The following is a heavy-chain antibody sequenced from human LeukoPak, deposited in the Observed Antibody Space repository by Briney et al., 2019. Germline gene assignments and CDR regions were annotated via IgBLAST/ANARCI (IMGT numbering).Heavy chain of an antibody. D-gene: IGHD6-6*01. V-gene: IGHV3-9*01. CDR2: ITWNNGFI. CDR1: GFTFDDYA. J-gene: IGHJ4*02. Sequence: GGSLRLSCAASGFTFDDYAMHWVRQAPGKGLEWVSGITWNNGFIEYADSVKGRFTISRDNAKNSLILQMNSLRPVDTALYYCAKVRSLSLAATEPLDYWGQGTLVTVSS. CDR3: AKVRSLSLAATEPLDY.